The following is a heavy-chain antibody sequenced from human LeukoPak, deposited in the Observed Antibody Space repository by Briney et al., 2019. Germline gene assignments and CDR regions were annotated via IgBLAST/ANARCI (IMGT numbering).Heavy chain of an antibody. CDR1: GYTFTSYG. CDR2: INPSGGST. J-gene: IGHJ4*02. D-gene: IGHD3-22*01. V-gene: IGHV1-46*01. Sequence: ASVKVSCKASGYTFTSYGITWVRQAPGQGLEWMGIINPSGGSTSYAQKFQGRVTMTRDTSTSTVYMELSSLRSEDTAVYYCARDYGASYDSSGYSRLGYWGQGTLVTVSS. CDR3: ARDYGASYDSSGYSRLGY.